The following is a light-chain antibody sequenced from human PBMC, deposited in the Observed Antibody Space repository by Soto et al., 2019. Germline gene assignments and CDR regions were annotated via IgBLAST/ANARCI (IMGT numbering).Light chain of an antibody. CDR3: QQDSSSPHTYT. Sequence: EIVLTQSPVTLSLSPGERATLSCRASQSVSSSYLVWYQQKPGQAPRLLIYGASSRATGIPDRFSGSGSGTDFTLTISRLEPEDFAVYYCQQDSSSPHTYTFGQGTKLEIK. CDR2: GAS. J-gene: IGKJ2*01. V-gene: IGKV3-20*01. CDR1: QSVSSSY.